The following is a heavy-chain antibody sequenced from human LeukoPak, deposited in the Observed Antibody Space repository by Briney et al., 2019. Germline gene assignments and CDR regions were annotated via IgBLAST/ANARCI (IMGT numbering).Heavy chain of an antibody. D-gene: IGHD6-19*01. CDR3: ARLAVAGTLGGSGFDP. J-gene: IGHJ5*02. V-gene: IGHV1-18*01. Sequence: ASVKVSCKASGYTFITCGISWVRQAPGQGLEWLGWISAYNGITNYAQKVQGRVTMTTDTSTSTAYMELRSLRSDDTAVYYCARLAVAGTLGGSGFDPWGQGTLVTVSS. CDR2: ISAYNGIT. CDR1: GYTFITCG.